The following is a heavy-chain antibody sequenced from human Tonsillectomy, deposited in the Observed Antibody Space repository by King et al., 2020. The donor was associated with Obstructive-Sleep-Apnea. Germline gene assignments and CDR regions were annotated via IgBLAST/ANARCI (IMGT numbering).Heavy chain of an antibody. J-gene: IGHJ4*02. D-gene: IGHD1-26*01. CDR1: GGSVSSGGYY. CDR2: IYYSGST. Sequence: QLQESGPGLVKPSETLSLTCTGSGGSVSSGGYYRTWIRQPPGKGLEWIGHIYYSGSTNYNPSPKSRVTISADTSKNQFSLKLSSVTAADTAVYYCARGYSGSFGPYFDYWGQGTLVTVSS. CDR3: ARGYSGSFGPYFDY. V-gene: IGHV4-61*08.